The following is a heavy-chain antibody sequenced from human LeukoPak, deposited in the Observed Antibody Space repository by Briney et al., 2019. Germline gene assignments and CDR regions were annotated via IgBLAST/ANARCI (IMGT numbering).Heavy chain of an antibody. V-gene: IGHV4-34*01. J-gene: IGHJ4*02. D-gene: IGHD3-22*01. CDR3: ARRHSDSSGYWYFDY. Sequence: SETLSLTCAVYGVSFSGYYWSWVSQPPGKGLEWIGEINHSGSTNYNPSLKRRVTISVDASNNQFSLKLISVTAADTAVYYCARRHSDSSGYWYFDYWGQGTLVTVSS. CDR1: GVSFSGYY. CDR2: INHSGST.